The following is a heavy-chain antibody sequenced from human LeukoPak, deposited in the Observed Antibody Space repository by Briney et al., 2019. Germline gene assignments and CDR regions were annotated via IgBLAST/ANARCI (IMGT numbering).Heavy chain of an antibody. CDR2: ISSGSSTI. CDR3: ARDPLGTRPGFDY. J-gene: IGHJ4*02. CDR1: GFTFSSNS. V-gene: IGHV3-48*01. Sequence: GSLRLSCAASGFTFSSNSMNWVRQAPGKGLEWISYISSGSSTIYYADSVKGRFTISRDNSKNTLYLQMNSLRAEDTAVYYCARDPLGTRPGFDYWGQGTLVTVSS. D-gene: IGHD1-1*01.